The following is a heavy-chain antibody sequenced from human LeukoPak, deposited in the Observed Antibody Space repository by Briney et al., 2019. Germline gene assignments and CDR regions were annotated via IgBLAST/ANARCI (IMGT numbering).Heavy chain of an antibody. CDR2: ISYDGSNK. CDR3: AKGFYYDSSGYYFDY. CDR1: GFTFSSYS. J-gene: IGHJ4*02. Sequence: GRALTLSCAASGFTFSSYSLHWVRQAPGKGLEWVAGISYDGSNKYYADSVKGRFTISRDNSKNSLYLQMNSLRAEDTALYYCAKGFYYDSSGYYFDYWGQGTLVTVSS. D-gene: IGHD3-22*01. V-gene: IGHV3-30-3*01.